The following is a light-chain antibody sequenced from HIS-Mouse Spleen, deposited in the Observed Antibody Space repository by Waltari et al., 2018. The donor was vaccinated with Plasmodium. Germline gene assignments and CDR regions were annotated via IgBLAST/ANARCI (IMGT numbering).Light chain of an antibody. CDR1: SLRSYY. CDR2: GKN. CDR3: NSRDSSGTHGV. Sequence: SSELTQDPAVSVALGQTVRITCQGDSLRSYYASWYQQKPGQAPVLVIYGKNNRPSGIPDRFSGSSSGNKASLTITGAQAEDEADYYCNSRDSSGTHGVFGGGTKLTVL. J-gene: IGLJ2*01. V-gene: IGLV3-19*01.